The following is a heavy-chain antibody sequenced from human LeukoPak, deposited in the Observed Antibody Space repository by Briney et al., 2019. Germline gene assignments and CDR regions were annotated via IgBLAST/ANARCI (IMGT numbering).Heavy chain of an antibody. CDR2: ISAYNGNT. V-gene: IGHV1-18*01. CDR1: GYTFASYG. Sequence: ASVKVSCKASGYTFASYGISWVRQAPGQGLEWMGWISAYNGNTNYAQKLQGRVTMTTDTSTSTAYMELRSLRSDDTAVYYCARGSSSYSLKGPFDYWGQGTLVTVSS. CDR3: ARGSSSYSLKGPFDY. D-gene: IGHD3-10*01. J-gene: IGHJ4*02.